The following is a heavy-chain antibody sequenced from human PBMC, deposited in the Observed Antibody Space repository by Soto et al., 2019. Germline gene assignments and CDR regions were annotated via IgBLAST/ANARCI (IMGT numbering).Heavy chain of an antibody. V-gene: IGHV1-18*01. D-gene: IGHD3-16*02. CDR2: NR. Sequence: QVQLMQSGAEVKKPGASVKVSCKASGYTFTNYRISWVRQAPGQGLEWMGYNRNYAQKLQGRVTMTTETATSTAYMELRSLRSDDTAVYYCARDRLPLWELSPGEYWGQGTVVTVSS. CDR1: GYTFTNYR. CDR3: ARDRLPLWELSPGEY. J-gene: IGHJ4*02.